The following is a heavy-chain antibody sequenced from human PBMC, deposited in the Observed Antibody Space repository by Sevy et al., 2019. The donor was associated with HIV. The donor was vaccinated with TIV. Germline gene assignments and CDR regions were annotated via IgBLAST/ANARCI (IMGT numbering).Heavy chain of an antibody. CDR3: AREKHIVVVIASHAFDI. V-gene: IGHV6-1*01. D-gene: IGHD2-21*01. CDR2: TYYRSKWYN. CDR1: GDSVSSNSAA. J-gene: IGHJ3*02. Sequence: SQTLSLTCAISGDSVSSNSAAWNWIRQSPSRGLEWLGRTYYRSKWYNDYAVSVKSRITINPDTSKNQFSLQLNSVTPEDTAVYYCAREKHIVVVIASHAFDIWGQGTMFTVSS.